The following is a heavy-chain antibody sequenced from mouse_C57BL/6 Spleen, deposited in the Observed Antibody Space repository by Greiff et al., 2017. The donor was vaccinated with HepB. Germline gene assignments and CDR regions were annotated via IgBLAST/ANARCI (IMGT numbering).Heavy chain of an antibody. J-gene: IGHJ3*01. CDR2: ISYDGSN. CDR1: GYSITSGYY. D-gene: IGHD2-4*01. CDR3: ARDDYDGRKFAY. V-gene: IGHV3-6*01. Sequence: EVKLLESGPGLVKPSQSLSLTCSVTGYSITSGYYWNWIRQFPGNKLEWMGYISYDGSNNYNPSLKNQISITRDTSKNQFFLKLNSVTTEDTATYYCARDDYDGRKFAYWGQGTLVTVSA.